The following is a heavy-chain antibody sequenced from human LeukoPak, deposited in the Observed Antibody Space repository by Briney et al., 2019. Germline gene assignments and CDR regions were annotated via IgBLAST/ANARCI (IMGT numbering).Heavy chain of an antibody. V-gene: IGHV3-48*03. Sequence: PGGSPRLSCVPSGFTFSSYAMSWVRQAPGKGLEWVSYISSSGSTIYYADSVKGRFTISRDNAKNSLYLQMNSLRAEDTAVYYCAELGITMIGGVWGKGTTVTISS. CDR2: ISSSGSTI. D-gene: IGHD3-10*02. J-gene: IGHJ6*04. CDR1: GFTFSSYA. CDR3: AELGITMIGGV.